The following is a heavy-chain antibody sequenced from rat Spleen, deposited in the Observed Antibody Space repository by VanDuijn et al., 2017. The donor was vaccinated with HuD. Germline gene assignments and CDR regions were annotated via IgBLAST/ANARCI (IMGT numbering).Heavy chain of an antibody. CDR2: IIYDGSST. CDR3: ARQKVWEYYFDY. D-gene: IGHD4-6*01. V-gene: IGHV5-7*01. Sequence: EVQLVESDGGLVQPGRSLKLSCAASGFTFSDYYMAWVRQAPKKGLEWVATIIYDGSSTYYRDSVKGRFTISRDNAKSTLYLQMDSLRSEDTATYYCARQKVWEYYFDYWGQGVMVTVSS. CDR1: GFTFSDYY. J-gene: IGHJ2*01.